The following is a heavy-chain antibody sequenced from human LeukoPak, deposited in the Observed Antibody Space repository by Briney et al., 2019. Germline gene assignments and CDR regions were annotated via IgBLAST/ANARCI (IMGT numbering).Heavy chain of an antibody. D-gene: IGHD3-10*01. CDR1: GASISRGSHY. CDR3: ARVTLFRGAQIDS. J-gene: IGHJ4*02. CDR2: INASGTT. Sequence: SETLSLTCTVSGASISRGSHYWSWIRQPAGRGLEWIGRINASGTTKYNPSLESRVTISVYTSENQFSLKLSSVTAADTAVYFCARVTLFRGAQIDSWGQGTLVTVSS. V-gene: IGHV4-61*02.